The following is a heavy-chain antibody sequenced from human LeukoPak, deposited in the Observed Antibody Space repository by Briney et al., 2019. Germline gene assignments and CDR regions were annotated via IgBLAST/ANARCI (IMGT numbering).Heavy chain of an antibody. CDR2: INHSGST. CDR3: ASNIVVVTPYTTEYNWFDP. CDR1: GGSFSGYY. J-gene: IGHJ5*02. Sequence: PSETLSLTCAVYGGSFSGYYWSWIRQPPGKGLEWIGEINHSGSTNYNPSLKSRVTISVDTSKNQFSLKLSSVTAADTAVYYCASNIVVVTPYTTEYNWFDPWGQGTLVTVSS. D-gene: IGHD2-21*02. V-gene: IGHV4-34*01.